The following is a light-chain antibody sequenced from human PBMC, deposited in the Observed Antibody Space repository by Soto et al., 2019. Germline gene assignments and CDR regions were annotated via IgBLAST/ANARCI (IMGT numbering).Light chain of an antibody. J-gene: IGKJ3*01. Sequence: IQITQSPSTLAGSVGDRVTITCRASQTISSALAWYQQKPGKPPKLLIYDASTLQSGVPSRFSGTASGTDFTLTINSLQPEDFATYYCQQFNNWPVTFGPGTKVDIK. CDR2: DAS. V-gene: IGKV1D-13*01. CDR3: QQFNNWPVT. CDR1: QTISSA.